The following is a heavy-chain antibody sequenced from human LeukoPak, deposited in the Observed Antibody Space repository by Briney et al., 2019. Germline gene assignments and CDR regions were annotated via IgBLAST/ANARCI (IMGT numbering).Heavy chain of an antibody. Sequence: SETLSLTCTVSGGSISSSSYYWGWIRQPPGKGLEWIGNIYYSGSTYYNPSLKSRVTISVDTSKNQFSLKLSSVTAADTAVYYCARGSGGAMVSYYHNYYMDVWGKGTTVTISS. CDR3: ARGSGGAMVSYYHNYYMDV. J-gene: IGHJ6*03. CDR2: IYYSGST. D-gene: IGHD3-16*02. CDR1: GGSISSSSYY. V-gene: IGHV4-39*01.